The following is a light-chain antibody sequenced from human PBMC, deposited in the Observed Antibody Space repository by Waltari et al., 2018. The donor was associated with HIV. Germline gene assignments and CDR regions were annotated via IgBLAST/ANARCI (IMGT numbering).Light chain of an antibody. Sequence: SELTQDPAVSVALGQTVSITCQGDSLRTYYASWYLQKPGQAPVLVISPIHNRPSGIPDRFSGSSSGNTASLTISGLQAEDEADYYCSSYTSSSTLVFGGGTKLTVL. V-gene: IGLV3-19*01. CDR1: SLRTYY. CDR3: SSYTSSSTLV. CDR2: PIH. J-gene: IGLJ3*02.